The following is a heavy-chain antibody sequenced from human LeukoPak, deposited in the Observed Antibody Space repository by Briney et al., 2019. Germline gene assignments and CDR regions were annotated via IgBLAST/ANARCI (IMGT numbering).Heavy chain of an antibody. CDR1: GGSISSGSYY. CDR3: AREPNTVLDY. V-gene: IGHV4-61*02. Sequence: SQTLSLTCTVSGGSISSGSYYWSWIRQPAGKGLEWIGRIYTSGSTNYNPSLKSRVTISVDTSKNQFSLKLSSATAADTAVYYCAREPNTVLDYWGQGTLVTVSS. J-gene: IGHJ4*02. D-gene: IGHD4-11*01. CDR2: IYTSGST.